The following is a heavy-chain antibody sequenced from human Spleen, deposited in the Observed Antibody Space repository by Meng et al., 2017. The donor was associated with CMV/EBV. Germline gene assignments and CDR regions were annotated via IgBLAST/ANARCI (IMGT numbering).Heavy chain of an antibody. CDR3: ARGVVTRWAD. D-gene: IGHD2-21*02. Sequence: ESAPGRVKPSPTRSLTGTVSGGSISSGDYYWSWIRQPPGKGLEWIGYIYYSGSTYYNPSLKSRVTISVDTSKNQFSLKLSSVTAADTAVYYCARGVVTRWADWGQGTLVTVSS. CDR1: GGSISSGDYY. V-gene: IGHV4-30-4*08. J-gene: IGHJ4*02. CDR2: IYYSGST.